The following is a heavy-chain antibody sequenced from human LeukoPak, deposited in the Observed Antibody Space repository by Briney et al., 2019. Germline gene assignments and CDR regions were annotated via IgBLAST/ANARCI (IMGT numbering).Heavy chain of an antibody. CDR3: AKGPNFAFDN. Sequence: PGGSLRLSCAASGFSFSNFWMHWVRQAPGMGLVWVSQINPDGTAALYADSVKGRFTISRDNAKSTLYLQMNTLRADDTAVYYCAKGPNFAFDNWGQGILVTDSS. CDR2: INPDGTAA. D-gene: IGHD1-1*01. CDR1: GFSFSNFW. V-gene: IGHV3-74*01. J-gene: IGHJ4*02.